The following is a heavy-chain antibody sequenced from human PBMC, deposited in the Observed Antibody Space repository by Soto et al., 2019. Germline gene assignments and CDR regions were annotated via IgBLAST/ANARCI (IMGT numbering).Heavy chain of an antibody. CDR3: AKDNGIRWHENYFYHIDV. D-gene: IGHD4-17*01. V-gene: IGHV3-9*01. CDR2: ISWNSGSI. Sequence: EVQLVESGGDLVQPGRSLRLSCAASGFTFDDHAMHWVRQAPGKGLEWVSGISWNSGSIDYVDSVRGRFTVSRDNAKKYLYLQMDSLRPEDTALYYSAKDNGIRWHENYFYHIDVWGKGTTVTVSS. CDR1: GFTFDDHA. J-gene: IGHJ6*03.